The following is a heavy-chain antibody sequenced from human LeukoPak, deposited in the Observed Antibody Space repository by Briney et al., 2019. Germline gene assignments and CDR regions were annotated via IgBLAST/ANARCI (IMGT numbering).Heavy chain of an antibody. CDR1: GYTFTGYY. Sequence: GASVKVSCKASGYTFTGYYMHWVRRAPGQGLEWMGWINPNSGGTNYAQKFQGRVTMTRDTSISTAYMELSRLRSDDTAVYYCARPPTQYNWNYAVNWFDPWGQGTLVTVSS. J-gene: IGHJ5*02. D-gene: IGHD1-7*01. V-gene: IGHV1-2*02. CDR3: ARPPTQYNWNYAVNWFDP. CDR2: INPNSGGT.